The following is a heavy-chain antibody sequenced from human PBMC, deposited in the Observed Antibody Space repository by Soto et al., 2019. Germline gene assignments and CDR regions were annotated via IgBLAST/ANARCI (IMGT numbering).Heavy chain of an antibody. CDR1: GGSISSGDYY. Sequence: KTSETLSLTCTVSGGSISSGDYYWSWIRQPPGKGLEWIGYIYYSGSTYYNPSLKSRVTISVDTSKNQFSLKLSSVTAADTAVYYCARASEYYYGSGSPRWFDPWGQGTLVTVSS. J-gene: IGHJ5*02. D-gene: IGHD3-10*01. CDR3: ARASEYYYGSGSPRWFDP. CDR2: IYYSGST. V-gene: IGHV4-30-4*01.